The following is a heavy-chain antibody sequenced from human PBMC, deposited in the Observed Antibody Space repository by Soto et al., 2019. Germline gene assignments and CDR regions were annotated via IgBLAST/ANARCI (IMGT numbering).Heavy chain of an antibody. Sequence: QVQLVESGGGVVQPGRSLRLSCAASGFTFSSYGMHWVRQAPGKGLEWVAVIWYDGSNKYYADSVKSRFTISRDNSKKPLYLQKNNLRAEDTAVYYYVRDALAAAGTLAYWGRGTQITDSS. CDR2: IWYDGSNK. D-gene: IGHD6-13*01. V-gene: IGHV3-33*01. CDR1: GFTFSSYG. CDR3: VRDALAAAGTLAY. J-gene: IGHJ4*02.